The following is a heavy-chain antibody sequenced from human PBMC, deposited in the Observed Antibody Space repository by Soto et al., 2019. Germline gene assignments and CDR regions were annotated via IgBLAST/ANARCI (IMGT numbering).Heavy chain of an antibody. Sequence: EERLVQSGGGLIQPGGSPRLSCAASGFSVGGNYMSWVRQAPGKGLECVSLTYSGGNPYYADSVKGRFTLSRDNSKNTLYLQMNSLRVEDTALYFCARGPNSDTWGQGTLVTVSS. V-gene: IGHV3-53*01. CDR3: ARGPNSDT. CDR1: GFSVGGNY. CDR2: TYSGGNP. J-gene: IGHJ5*02.